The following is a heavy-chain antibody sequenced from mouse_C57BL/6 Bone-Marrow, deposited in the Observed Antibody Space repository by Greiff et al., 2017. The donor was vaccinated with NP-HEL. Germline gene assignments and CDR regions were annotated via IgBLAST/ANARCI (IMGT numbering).Heavy chain of an antibody. CDR1: GYTFASYW. J-gene: IGHJ1*03. V-gene: IGHV1-64*01. Sequence: QVQLQQPGAELVKPGASVKLSCKASGYTFASYWMHWVKQRPGQGLEWIGMIHPNSGSTNYTEKFKSKATLTVDKSSSTAYMQLSSLTSEDSAVYYCARHGSSCYWYFDVWGTGTTVTVSS. CDR3: ARHGSSCYWYFDV. CDR2: IHPNSGST. D-gene: IGHD1-1*01.